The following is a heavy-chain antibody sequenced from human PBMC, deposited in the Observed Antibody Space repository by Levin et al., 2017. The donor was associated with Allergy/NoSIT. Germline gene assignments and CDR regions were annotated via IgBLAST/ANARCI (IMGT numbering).Heavy chain of an antibody. Sequence: SQTLSLTCAISGDSVSANSPAWNWIRQSPSRGLEWLGRTYYRSNKWYYDYAESVKSRRTIDADTSKNQFSLHLNSVTPEDTAVYYCARDWLGDYFDYWGQGTLVTVSS. V-gene: IGHV6-1*01. J-gene: IGHJ4*02. CDR1: GDSVSANSPA. D-gene: IGHD3-10*01. CDR2: TYYRSNKWYY. CDR3: ARDWLGDYFDY.